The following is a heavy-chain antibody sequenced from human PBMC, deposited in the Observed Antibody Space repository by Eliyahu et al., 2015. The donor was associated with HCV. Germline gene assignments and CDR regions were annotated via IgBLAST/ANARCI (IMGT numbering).Heavy chain of an antibody. CDR2: IIPILDIA. CDR1: TGDFNSYS. V-gene: IGHV1-69*04. D-gene: IGHD3-22*01. J-gene: IGHJ4*02. Sequence: QVHLVQSGAEVKRPGSSVKISCKASTGDFNSYSIXWVRQAPGQGLQWLGRIIPILDIANFPQNFQGRVAITADKSTKTAFMELRNLRSEDTAFYYCVRDITYFSSGASYFYDSSDYWGQGTLVTVSS. CDR3: VRDITYFSSGASYFYDSSDY.